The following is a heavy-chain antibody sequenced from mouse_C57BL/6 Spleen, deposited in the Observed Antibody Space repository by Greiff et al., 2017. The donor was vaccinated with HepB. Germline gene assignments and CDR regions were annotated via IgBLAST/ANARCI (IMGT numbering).Heavy chain of an antibody. CDR3: ARRDGIYYGNYGAWFAY. D-gene: IGHD2-1*01. CDR2: IYPGSGCT. J-gene: IGHJ3*01. CDR1: GYTFTSYW. Sequence: QVQLQQPGAELVKPGASVKMSCKASGYTFTSYWITWVKQRPGQGLEWIGDIYPGSGCTNYNEKFKSKATLTVDTSSSTAYKQLSSLTSEDSSVYYCARRDGIYYGNYGAWFAYWGQGTLVTVSA. V-gene: IGHV1-55*01.